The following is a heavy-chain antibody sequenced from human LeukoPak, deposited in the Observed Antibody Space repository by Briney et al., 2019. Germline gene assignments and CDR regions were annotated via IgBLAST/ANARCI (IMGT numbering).Heavy chain of an antibody. J-gene: IGHJ4*02. CDR1: GGTFSSYA. D-gene: IGHD2-2*01. Sequence: GASVKVSCKASGGTFSSYAISWVRQAPGQGLEWIGGIIPIFGRANYAQKFQGRVKITTHESTRTAYMELSSLRSQDTAVYYYARLGYCSSTSCVIIAYWGQGTLVTVSS. CDR3: ARLGYCSSTSCVIIAY. CDR2: IIPIFGRA. V-gene: IGHV1-69*05.